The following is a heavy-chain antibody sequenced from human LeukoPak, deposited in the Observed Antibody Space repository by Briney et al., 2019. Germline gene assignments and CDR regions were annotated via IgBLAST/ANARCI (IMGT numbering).Heavy chain of an antibody. CDR3: ARDSSPYYFDY. J-gene: IGHJ4*02. CDR2: ISGSGGST. Sequence: GGSLRLSCAASGFTFSSNAMSWVRQAPGKGLEWVSYISGSGGSTYYADSVKGRFTISRDNSKNTLYLQMNSLRAEDTAVYYCARDSSPYYFDYWGQGTLVTVSS. V-gene: IGHV3-23*01. D-gene: IGHD3-22*01. CDR1: GFTFSSNA.